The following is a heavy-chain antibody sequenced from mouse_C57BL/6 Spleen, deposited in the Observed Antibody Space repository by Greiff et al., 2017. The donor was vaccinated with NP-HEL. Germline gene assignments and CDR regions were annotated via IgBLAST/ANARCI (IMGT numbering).Heavy chain of an antibody. CDR2: IDPEDGDT. Sequence: EVKLVESGAELVRPGASVKLSCTASGFNIKDYYMHWVKQRPEQGLEWIGRIDPEDGDTEYAPKFQGKATMTADTSSNTAYLQLSSLTSEDTAVYYCTTDRYYGSSYHYWYFDVWGTGTTVTVSS. CDR3: TTDRYYGSSYHYWYFDV. J-gene: IGHJ1*03. D-gene: IGHD1-1*01. V-gene: IGHV14-1*01. CDR1: GFNIKDYY.